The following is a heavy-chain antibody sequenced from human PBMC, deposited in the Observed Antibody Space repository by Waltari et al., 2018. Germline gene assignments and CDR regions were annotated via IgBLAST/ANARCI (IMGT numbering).Heavy chain of an antibody. J-gene: IGHJ3*02. D-gene: IGHD1-26*01. Sequence: QVQLQQWGAGLFKPSETLSLTCAVSGWSFSGYHCRWHRQPPGKGLEWIGEINHSGSTNYNPSLKSRVTISVDTSKNQFSLKLSSVTAADTAVYYCAKGGRRYSGSYLGAFDIWGQGTMVTVSS. CDR1: GWSFSGYH. CDR3: AKGGRRYSGSYLGAFDI. CDR2: INHSGST. V-gene: IGHV4-34*01.